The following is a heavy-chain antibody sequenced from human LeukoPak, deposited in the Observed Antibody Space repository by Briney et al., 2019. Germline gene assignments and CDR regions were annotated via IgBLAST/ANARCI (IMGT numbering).Heavy chain of an antibody. J-gene: IGHJ3*02. CDR3: ARVPGWASDI. CDR1: GGSISSGGYY. V-gene: IGHV4-31*03. Sequence: SQTLSLTCTVSGGSISSGGYYWSWIRQHPGKGLQWIGNIYYSGSAYYNPSLKSRVSISVDTSKNQFSLKLSSVTAADTAVYYCARVPGWASDIWGQGTMVTVSS. CDR2: IYYSGSA.